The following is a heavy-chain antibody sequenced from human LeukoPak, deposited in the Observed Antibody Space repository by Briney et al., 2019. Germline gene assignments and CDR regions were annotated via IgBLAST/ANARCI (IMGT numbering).Heavy chain of an antibody. Sequence: PSETLSLTCTVSGGSVSNGSYYWSWIRQPPGKGLEWIGYIYYSGSTNHNPSLKSRVTISVDTSKNQFSLKLSSVTAADTAVYYCARGGTQLTFPVWGQGTLVTVSS. J-gene: IGHJ4*02. D-gene: IGHD4/OR15-4a*01. CDR1: GGSVSNGSYY. CDR3: ARGGTQLTFPV. CDR2: IYYSGST. V-gene: IGHV4-61*01.